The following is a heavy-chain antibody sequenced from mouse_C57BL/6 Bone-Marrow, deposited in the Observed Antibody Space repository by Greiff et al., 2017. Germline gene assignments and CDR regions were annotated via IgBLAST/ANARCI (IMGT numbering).Heavy chain of an antibody. Sequence: QVQLQQSGAELVRLGTSVKVSCKASGYAFTNYLIVWVKQRPGQGLEWIGVIILGSGGTNNNEKFKGKATQTADKSSSTAYMQLSSLTSEDSAVYFCARYYYGSYFDYWGQGTTLTVSS. D-gene: IGHD1-1*01. CDR2: IILGSGGT. CDR1: GYAFTNYL. J-gene: IGHJ2*01. CDR3: ARYYYGSYFDY. V-gene: IGHV1-54*01.